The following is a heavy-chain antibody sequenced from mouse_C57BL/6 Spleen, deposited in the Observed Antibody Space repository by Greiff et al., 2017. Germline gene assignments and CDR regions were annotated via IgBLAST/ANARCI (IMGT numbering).Heavy chain of an antibody. CDR2: IRNKANGYTT. CDR3: ARSLYGSSYWYFDV. J-gene: IGHJ1*03. Sequence: EVQLVESGGGLVQPGGSLSLSCAASGFTFTDYYMSWVRQPPGKALEWLGFIRNKANGYTTEYSASVKGRFTISRDNSPSILYFQMTALRAEDSATYYCARSLYGSSYWYFDVWGTGTTVTVSS. CDR1: GFTFTDYY. D-gene: IGHD1-1*01. V-gene: IGHV7-3*01.